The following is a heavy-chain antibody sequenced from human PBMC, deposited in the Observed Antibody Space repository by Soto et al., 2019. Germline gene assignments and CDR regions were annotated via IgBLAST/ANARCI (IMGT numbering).Heavy chain of an antibody. V-gene: IGHV3-30*03. J-gene: IGHJ4*02. CDR2: ISYDGSNK. D-gene: IGHD2-15*01. CDR1: GFTFSSYG. Sequence: QVQLVESGGGVVQPGRSLRLSCAASGFTFSSYGMHWVRKAPGKGLEWVAVISYDGSNKYYADSVKGRFTISRDNSKNTLYLQMNSLRAEDTAVYYCAVSGGADYWGQGTLVTVSS. CDR3: AVSGGADY.